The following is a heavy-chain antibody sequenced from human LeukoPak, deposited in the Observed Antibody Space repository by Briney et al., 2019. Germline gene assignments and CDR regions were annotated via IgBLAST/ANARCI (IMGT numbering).Heavy chain of an antibody. CDR3: AREVAAAGIDAFDI. D-gene: IGHD6-13*01. V-gene: IGHV4-61*02. CDR2: IYTSGST. J-gene: IGHJ3*02. Sequence: SETLSLTCTVSGASISSGTYYWSWIRQPAGKGLEWIGRIYTSGSTNYNPSLKSRVTISVDTSKNQFSLKLSSVTAADTAVYYCAREVAAAGIDAFDIWGQGTMVTVSS. CDR1: GASISSGTYY.